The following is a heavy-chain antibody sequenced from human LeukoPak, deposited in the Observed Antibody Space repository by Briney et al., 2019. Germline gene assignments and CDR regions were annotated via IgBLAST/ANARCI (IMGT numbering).Heavy chain of an antibody. J-gene: IGHJ4*02. CDR1: GFAFSSYA. CDR3: AKDFYDSSGSRYDY. D-gene: IGHD3-22*01. Sequence: GGPLRLSCTASGFAFSSYAMSWVRQAPGVGLEWVSAIDGGGGRTWHADSVRGRFTISRDNSKNTLFVQMNSLRAEDTAVYYCAKDFYDSSGSRYDYWGQGTLVTVSS. CDR2: IDGGGGRT. V-gene: IGHV3-23*01.